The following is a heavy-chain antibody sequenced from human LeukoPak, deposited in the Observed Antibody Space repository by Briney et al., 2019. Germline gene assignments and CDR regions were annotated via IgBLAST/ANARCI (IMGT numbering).Heavy chain of an antibody. CDR2: IYPGDSDT. CDR3: ARRATVFDNYFDY. D-gene: IGHD4-4*01. CDR1: GYSFTSYW. Sequence: GESLKISCKGSGYSFTSYWIGWVRQMPGKGLEWMGIIYPGDSDTRYSPPFQGQVTISADKSISTAYLQWSSLKASDTAMYYCARRATVFDNYFDYWGQGTLVTVSS. V-gene: IGHV5-51*01. J-gene: IGHJ4*02.